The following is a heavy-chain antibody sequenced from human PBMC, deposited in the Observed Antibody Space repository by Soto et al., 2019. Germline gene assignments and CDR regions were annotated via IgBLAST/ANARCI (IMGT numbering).Heavy chain of an antibody. Sequence: GGSVRLCWATSGFTFSSSAVSWLRQAPGKGPEWISSISGSGSTIYYADSVKGRFTISRDNSKNTLYLQMSSLRAEDTAVYYCAKVFYYYDSSGYYYFDYWGQGTLVTVSS. CDR2: ISGSGSTI. J-gene: IGHJ4*02. CDR1: GFTFSSSA. CDR3: AKVFYYYDSSGYYYFDY. D-gene: IGHD3-22*01. V-gene: IGHV3-23*01.